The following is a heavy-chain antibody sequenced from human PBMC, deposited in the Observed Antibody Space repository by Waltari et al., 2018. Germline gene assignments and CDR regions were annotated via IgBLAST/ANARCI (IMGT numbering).Heavy chain of an antibody. CDR3: AKSPPRVTTDFVYYFDY. CDR1: GFTFSSNW. CDR2: INSDGRGT. V-gene: IGHV3-74*01. D-gene: IGHD4-17*01. J-gene: IGHJ4*02. Sequence: EVQLVESGGGLVQPGGSLRLSCAASGFTFSSNWMHWVRQAPGKGLGGVQRINSDGRGTGYVDSVKGRFTISRDNAKNTLYLQMNSLRAEDTAVYYCAKSPPRVTTDFVYYFDYWGQGTLVTVSS.